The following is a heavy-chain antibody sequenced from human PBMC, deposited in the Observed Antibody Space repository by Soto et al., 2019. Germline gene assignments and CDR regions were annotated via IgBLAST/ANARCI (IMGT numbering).Heavy chain of an antibody. Sequence: QVQLVQSGAEVKKPGASVKVYCKASGYTFTSYGISWVRQAPGQGLEWMGWISAYNGNTNYAQKLQGSVTMTTDTSTITAYMDLRSLRSDDTAVYYCARQYVDVMDYYMDVWGKGTTVTVSS. D-gene: IGHD2-21*01. V-gene: IGHV1-18*01. CDR1: GYTFTSYG. J-gene: IGHJ6*03. CDR2: ISAYNGNT. CDR3: ARQYVDVMDYYMDV.